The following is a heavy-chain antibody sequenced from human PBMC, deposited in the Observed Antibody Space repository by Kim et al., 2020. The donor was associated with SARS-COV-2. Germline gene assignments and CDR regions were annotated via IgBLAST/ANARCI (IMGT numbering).Heavy chain of an antibody. D-gene: IGHD6-13*01. J-gene: IGHJ5*02. V-gene: IGHV4-39*01. CDR1: GGSISSSSYY. CDR3: ARHSPGDRYSSSWIHPRPMRGWQFSWFDP. CDR2: IYYSGST. Sequence: SETLSLTCTVSGGSISSSSYYWGWIRQPPGKGLEWIGSIYYSGSTYYNPSLKSRVTISVDTSKNQFSLKLSSVTAADTAVYYCARHSPGDRYSSSWIHPRPMRGWQFSWFDPWGQGTLVTVSS.